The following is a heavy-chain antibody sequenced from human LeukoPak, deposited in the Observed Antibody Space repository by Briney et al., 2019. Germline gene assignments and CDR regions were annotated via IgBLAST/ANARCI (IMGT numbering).Heavy chain of an antibody. CDR3: ARHRFSGYDSFSVSRKDWHFDL. Sequence: SPSETLSLTCTVSGGSISSYYWSWIRQPPGKGLEWIGSIYYSGSTYYNPSLKSRVTISVDTSKNQFSLKLSSVTAADTAVYYCARHRFSGYDSFSVSRKDWHFDLWGRGTLVTVSS. J-gene: IGHJ2*01. CDR1: GGSISSYY. CDR2: IYYSGST. V-gene: IGHV4-59*05. D-gene: IGHD5-12*01.